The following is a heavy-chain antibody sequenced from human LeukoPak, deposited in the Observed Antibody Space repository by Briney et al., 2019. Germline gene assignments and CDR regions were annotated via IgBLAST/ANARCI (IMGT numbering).Heavy chain of an antibody. V-gene: IGHV4-61*01. Sequence: SETLSLTCAVSGYSISSGYYWGWIRQPPGKGLEWIGYIHYSGSRNYNPSLKSRVIISVDTPKNQFSLKLSSVTAADTAVYYCASWTNTFGGVVVTYWSQGTLVTVSS. CDR3: ASWTNTFGGVVVTY. D-gene: IGHD3-16*02. J-gene: IGHJ4*02. CDR1: GYSISSGYY. CDR2: IHYSGSR.